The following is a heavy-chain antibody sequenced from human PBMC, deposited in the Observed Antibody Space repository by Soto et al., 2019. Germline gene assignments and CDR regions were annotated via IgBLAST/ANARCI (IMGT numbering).Heavy chain of an antibody. CDR3: ARYYYDSSGFDY. D-gene: IGHD3-22*01. CDR1: GGSISSYY. J-gene: IGHJ4*02. V-gene: IGHV4-59*08. Sequence: SETLSLTCTVSGGSISSYYWSWIRQPPGKGLEWIGYIYYSGSTNYNPSLKSRVTISVDTSKTQFSLKLSSVTAADTAVYYCARYYYDSSGFDYWGQGTLVTVSS. CDR2: IYYSGST.